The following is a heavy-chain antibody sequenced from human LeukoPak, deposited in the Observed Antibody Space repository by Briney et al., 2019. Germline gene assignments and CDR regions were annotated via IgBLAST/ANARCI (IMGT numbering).Heavy chain of an antibody. CDR3: ARDESPRITIVRGDTGNAYYYYGMDV. CDR1: GCTYSSYA. V-gene: IGHV1-69*13. J-gene: IGHJ6*02. D-gene: IGHD3-10*01. CDR2: SIPILGKE. Sequence: SVKVSFKCSGCTYSSYAISGLGQPPGRGVEGMGGSIPILGKENNAHKFHGRVTITAADSTSTAYMELSNHRSEDTALYYCARDESPRITIVRGDTGNAYYYYGMDVWGQGTTVTVSS.